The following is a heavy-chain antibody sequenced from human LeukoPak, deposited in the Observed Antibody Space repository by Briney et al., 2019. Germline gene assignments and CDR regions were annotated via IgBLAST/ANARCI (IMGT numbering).Heavy chain of an antibody. CDR2: ISGDGGST. CDR3: AKDTYYDNSGYDSYFDY. J-gene: IGHJ4*02. Sequence: GGSLRLSCAASGFTFNNYDMHWVRQPPGKGLEWVSLISGDGGSTSYADSVKGRFTISRDNSKNSLYLQMNSLRTEDTALYYCAKDTYYDNSGYDSYFDYWGQGTLVTVSS. D-gene: IGHD3-22*01. CDR1: GFTFNNYD. V-gene: IGHV3-43*02.